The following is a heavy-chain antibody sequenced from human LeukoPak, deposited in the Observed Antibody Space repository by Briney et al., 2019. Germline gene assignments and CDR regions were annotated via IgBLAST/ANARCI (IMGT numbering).Heavy chain of an antibody. CDR3: ARAVYRSGGYYFDY. D-gene: IGHD6-19*01. V-gene: IGHV3-30*04. Sequence: GGSLRLSCAASGFTFSSYAMQWVRQAPGKWLEWVAVISYDGSDKNYADSVKGRFTISRDNSKNTLYLQMNSLRADDTAVYYCARAVYRSGGYYFDYWGQGTLVIVSS. CDR1: GFTFSSYA. CDR2: ISYDGSDK. J-gene: IGHJ4*02.